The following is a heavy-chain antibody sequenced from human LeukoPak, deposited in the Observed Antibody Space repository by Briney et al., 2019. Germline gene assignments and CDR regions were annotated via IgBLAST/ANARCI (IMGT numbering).Heavy chain of an antibody. J-gene: IGHJ4*01. Sequence: PSEALPLTCTVSGGSLICGRYYWGWIRQPPGKGLELLWRIYYTGSTYYNPSLKSRVTISVDTSNYQFSLRLSSVTAADTAVYYCARQGYSSSWPLVFDYWGHGTLVTVSS. V-gene: IGHV4-39*01. CDR2: IYYTGST. CDR1: GGSLICGRYY. D-gene: IGHD6-13*01. CDR3: ARQGYSSSWPLVFDY.